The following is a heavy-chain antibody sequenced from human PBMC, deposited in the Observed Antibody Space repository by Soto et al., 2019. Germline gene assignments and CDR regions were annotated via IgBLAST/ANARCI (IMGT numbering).Heavy chain of an antibody. Sequence: GGSLRLSCAASGFTFSSYAMSWVRQAPGKGLEWVSAISGSGGSTYYADSVKGRFTISRDNSKNTLYLQMNSLRAEDTAVYYCAKDVMITFGGVIAENDAFDIWGQGTMVTVSS. J-gene: IGHJ3*02. CDR2: ISGSGGST. D-gene: IGHD3-16*02. CDR3: AKDVMITFGGVIAENDAFDI. CDR1: GFTFSSYA. V-gene: IGHV3-23*01.